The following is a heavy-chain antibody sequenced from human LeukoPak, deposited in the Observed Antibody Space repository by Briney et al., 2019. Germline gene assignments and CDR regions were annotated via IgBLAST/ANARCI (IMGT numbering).Heavy chain of an antibody. CDR2: IYHSGST. Sequence: SETLSLTCTVSGGSISSGGYYWNWIRQPPGKGLEWIGYIYHSGSTYYNPSLKSRVTMSVDRSKKQFSLKLSSVTAADTAVYYCARDPSTIFGVVTHFDYWGQGTLVTVSS. CDR3: ARDPSTIFGVVTHFDY. J-gene: IGHJ4*02. CDR1: GGSISSGGYY. D-gene: IGHD3-3*01. V-gene: IGHV4-30-2*01.